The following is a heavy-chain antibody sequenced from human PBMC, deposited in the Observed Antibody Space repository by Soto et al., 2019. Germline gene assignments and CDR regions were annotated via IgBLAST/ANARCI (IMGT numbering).Heavy chain of an antibody. CDR2: ISRSSSTI. CDR3: ARGVSGTDTNTIDY. D-gene: IGHD3-16*01. V-gene: IGHV3-48*02. J-gene: IGHJ4*02. CDR1: GVTLISYS. Sequence: EVQLVESGGGLVQPGGSLRLSCAASGVTLISYSMNWVRQAPGKGLEWVSYISRSSSTIYYADAVKGRFTVSRDNAKNSLYLQMNSLRDEDTAVYYCARGVSGTDTNTIDYWGQGTLVPVSS.